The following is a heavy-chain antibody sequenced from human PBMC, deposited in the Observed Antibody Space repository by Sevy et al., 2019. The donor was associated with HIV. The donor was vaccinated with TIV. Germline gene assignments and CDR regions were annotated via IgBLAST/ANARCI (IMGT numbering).Heavy chain of an antibody. CDR2: IISGGSSI. D-gene: IGHD3-10*01. CDR1: GFTFSSYS. Sequence: GGSLRLSCAASGFTFSSYSMNWVRQAPGRGLEWVSSIISGGSSIFYEGSVKGRFTISRDNAKNSLYLQMNSLIAEDTAVYYCARPTSGMSEYEPLYNARFYCMDVWGPGTTVTVSS. J-gene: IGHJ6*02. V-gene: IGHV3-21*01. CDR3: ARPTSGMSEYEPLYNARFYCMDV.